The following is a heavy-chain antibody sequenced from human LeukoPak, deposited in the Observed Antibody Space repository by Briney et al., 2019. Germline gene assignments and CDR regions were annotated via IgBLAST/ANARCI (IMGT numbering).Heavy chain of an antibody. CDR3: ARELAVAGTRRGYYYYYYMDV. CDR2: IYSGGST. J-gene: IGHJ6*03. V-gene: IGHV3-66*01. CDR1: GFTFSSYW. Sequence: GGSLRLSCAASGFTFSSYWMHWVRQAPGKGLEWVSVIYSGGSTYYADSVKGRFTISRDNSKNTLYLQMNSLRAEDTAVYYCARELAVAGTRRGYYYYYYMDVWGKGTTVTIFS. D-gene: IGHD6-19*01.